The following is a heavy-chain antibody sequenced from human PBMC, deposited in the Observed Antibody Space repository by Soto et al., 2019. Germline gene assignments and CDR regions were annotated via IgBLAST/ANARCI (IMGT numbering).Heavy chain of an antibody. J-gene: IGHJ4*02. CDR3: TKDYTVSGWYGGEEY. V-gene: IGHV3-23*01. CDR2: ISGSGGST. D-gene: IGHD6-19*01. Sequence: EVQLLESGGGLVQPVGSLRLSCAASGFTFSSYAMSWVRQAPGKGLEWVSAISGSGGSTYYADSVKGRFTITRDNTKNTLNLQMNNRRAEDKAVNYCTKDYTVSGWYGGEEYWGQGPLVTVSS. CDR1: GFTFSSYA.